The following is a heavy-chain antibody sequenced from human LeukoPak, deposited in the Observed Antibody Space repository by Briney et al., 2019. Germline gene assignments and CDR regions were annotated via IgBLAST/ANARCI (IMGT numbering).Heavy chain of an antibody. J-gene: IGHJ4*02. CDR3: ARRNTADASIDF. Sequence: SVKVSCKASGGTFSSYAISWVRQAPGQGLEWMGRIIPILGIANYAQKFQGRVTITADKSTSTAYMELSSLRSEDTAMYYCARRNTADASIDFWGQGTLVIASS. CDR1: GGTFSSYA. V-gene: IGHV1-69*04. D-gene: IGHD2/OR15-2a*01. CDR2: IIPILGIA.